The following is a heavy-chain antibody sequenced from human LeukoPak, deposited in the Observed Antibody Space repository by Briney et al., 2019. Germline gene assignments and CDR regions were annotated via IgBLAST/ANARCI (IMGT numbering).Heavy chain of an antibody. CDR3: ARTLQLSGPNALFDY. D-gene: IGHD1-1*01. V-gene: IGHV3-7*01. Sequence: GGSLRLSCAASGITVSNNFMHWVRQAPGKGLEWVANIKQDGSEKYYVDSVKGRFTISRDNAKNSLYLQMNSLRAEDTAVYYCARTLQLSGPNALFDYWGQGTLVTVSS. J-gene: IGHJ4*02. CDR1: GITVSNNF. CDR2: IKQDGSEK.